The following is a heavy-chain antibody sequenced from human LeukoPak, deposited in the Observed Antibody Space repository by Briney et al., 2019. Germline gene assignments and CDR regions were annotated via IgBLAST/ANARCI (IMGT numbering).Heavy chain of an antibody. CDR3: ARERDYDFWSGPLYYFDY. V-gene: IGHV3-30-3*01. J-gene: IGHJ4*02. CDR2: ISYDGSNK. D-gene: IGHD3-3*01. CDR1: GFTFSSYA. Sequence: GGSLRLSCAASGFTFSSYAMHWVRQAPGKGLEWVAVISYDGSNKYYADSVKGRFTISRDNSKNTLYLQMNSLRAEDTAVYYCARERDYDFWSGPLYYFDYWGQGTLVTVSS.